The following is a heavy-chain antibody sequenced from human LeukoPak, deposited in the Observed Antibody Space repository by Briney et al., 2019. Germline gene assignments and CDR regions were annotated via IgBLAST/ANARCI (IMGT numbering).Heavy chain of an antibody. V-gene: IGHV3-30*18. D-gene: IGHD4-17*01. CDR3: AKDRGTVTTLFDY. CDR1: GFTFSSYG. CDR2: ISYDGNNK. Sequence: GRSLRLSCAASGFTFSSYGMHWVRQAPGKGLEWVAVISYDGNNKYYVDSVKGRFTISRDNSKNTLRLQMNSLRAEDTAVYYCAKDRGTVTTLFDYWGQGTLVTVSS. J-gene: IGHJ4*02.